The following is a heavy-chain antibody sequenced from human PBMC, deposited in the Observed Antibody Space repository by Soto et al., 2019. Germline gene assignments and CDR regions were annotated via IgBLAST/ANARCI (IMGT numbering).Heavy chain of an antibody. D-gene: IGHD3-3*01. Sequence: SETLSITCTVSGGSISSGGYYWSWIRQHPGKGLEWIGYIYYSGSTYYNPSLKSRVTISVDTSKNQFSLKLSSVTAADTAVYYCAGFGVVSHDAFDIWGQGTMVNVSS. V-gene: IGHV4-31*03. CDR3: AGFGVVSHDAFDI. CDR2: IYYSGST. CDR1: GGSISSGGYY. J-gene: IGHJ3*02.